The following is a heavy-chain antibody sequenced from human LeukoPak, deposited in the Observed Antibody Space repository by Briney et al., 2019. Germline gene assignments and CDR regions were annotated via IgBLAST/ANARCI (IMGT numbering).Heavy chain of an antibody. CDR1: GYSISSTYY. CDR3: ARGPAMGATYFEN. CDR2: IHTSGST. Sequence: SETLSLTCTASGYSISSTYYWSWIRQPAGKGLEWIGRIHTSGSTLYDPSLKSRVTMSVDTSKNQFSLKLSSVSAADTAMYYCARGPAMGATYFENWGQGILVTVSS. V-gene: IGHV4-4*07. D-gene: IGHD1-26*01. J-gene: IGHJ4*02.